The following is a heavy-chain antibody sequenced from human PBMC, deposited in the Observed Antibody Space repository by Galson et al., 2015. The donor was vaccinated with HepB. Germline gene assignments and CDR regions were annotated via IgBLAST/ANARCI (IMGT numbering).Heavy chain of an antibody. Sequence: SVKVSCKASGFTFTSSAVQWVRQARGQRLEWIGWIVVGSGNTNYAQKFQERVTITRDMSTSPAYMELSSLRSEDTAVYYCAATSPPDDAFDIWGQGTMVTVSS. J-gene: IGHJ3*02. D-gene: IGHD2/OR15-2a*01. CDR1: GFTFTSSA. CDR2: IVVGSGNT. V-gene: IGHV1-58*01. CDR3: AATSPPDDAFDI.